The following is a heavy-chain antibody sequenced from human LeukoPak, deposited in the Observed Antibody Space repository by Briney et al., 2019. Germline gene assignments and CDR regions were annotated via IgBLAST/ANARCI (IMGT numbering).Heavy chain of an antibody. J-gene: IGHJ6*02. CDR1: GFTVSGNY. CDR3: AKRSGSYRYYGMDV. Sequence: GGSLRLSCAASGFTVSGNYMSWVRQAPGKGLDWVSAISGSGGSTYYADSVNGRFTISRDNSKNTLYLQMNSLRAEDAAIYYCAKRSGSYRYYGMDVWGQGTTVTVSS. V-gene: IGHV3-23*01. D-gene: IGHD1-26*01. CDR2: ISGSGGST.